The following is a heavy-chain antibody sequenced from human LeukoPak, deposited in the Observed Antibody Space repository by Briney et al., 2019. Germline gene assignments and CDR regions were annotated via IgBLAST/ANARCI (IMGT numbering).Heavy chain of an antibody. J-gene: IGHJ4*02. CDR3: AKQGCSGGSCYSPT. Sequence: GGSLRLSCAASEFTFSSYGMHWVRQAPGKGLEWVAVISYDGSNKYYADSVKGRFTISRDNSKNTLYLQMNSLRAEDTAVYYCAKQGCSGGSCYSPTWGQGTLVTVSS. V-gene: IGHV3-30*18. D-gene: IGHD2-15*01. CDR2: ISYDGSNK. CDR1: EFTFSSYG.